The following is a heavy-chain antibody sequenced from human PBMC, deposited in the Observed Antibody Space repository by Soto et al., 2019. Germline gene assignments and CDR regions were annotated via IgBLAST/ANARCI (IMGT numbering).Heavy chain of an antibody. V-gene: IGHV3-23*01. Sequence: EVQLLESGGGLVQPGGSLRLSCAASGFTFSSYAMSWVRQAPGKGLEWVSAISGSGGSTYYADSVKGRFTISRDNSMNPLYLQMNSLRAEATAVYYCAKYGGSGWPYYFDYWGQGTLVTVSS. J-gene: IGHJ4*02. D-gene: IGHD6-19*01. CDR2: ISGSGGST. CDR3: AKYGGSGWPYYFDY. CDR1: GFTFSSYA.